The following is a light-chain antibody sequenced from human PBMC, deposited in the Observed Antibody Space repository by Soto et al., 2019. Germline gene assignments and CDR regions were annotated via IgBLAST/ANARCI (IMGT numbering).Light chain of an antibody. J-gene: IGLJ1*01. V-gene: IGLV2-14*01. CDR2: DVR. CDR3: STYTSSSTLAV. CDR1: SSDVGGYNY. Sequence: QSALTQPASVSGSPGQSITISCTGTSSDVGGYNYVSWYQQHPGKAPKLMIYDVRNRPSGVSNRFSGSKSGNTASLTISGLQAEDEADYYCSTYTSSSTLAVFGTGTKLTVL.